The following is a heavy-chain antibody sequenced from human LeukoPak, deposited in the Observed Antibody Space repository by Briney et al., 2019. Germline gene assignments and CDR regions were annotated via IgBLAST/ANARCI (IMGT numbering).Heavy chain of an antibody. CDR2: ISSSGSTI. V-gene: IGHV3-11*04. CDR1: GFTFSDYY. Sequence: PGGSLRLSCAASGFTFSDYYMSWIRQAPGKGLEWVSYISSSGSTIYYADSVKGRFTISRDNAKNSLYLQMNSLRAEDTAVYYCARVWVTMVRGVIRPHFDYWGQGTLVTVSS. J-gene: IGHJ4*02. D-gene: IGHD3-10*01. CDR3: ARVWVTMVRGVIRPHFDY.